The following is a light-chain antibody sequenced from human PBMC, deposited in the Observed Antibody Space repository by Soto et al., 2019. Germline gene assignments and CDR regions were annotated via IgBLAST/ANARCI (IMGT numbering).Light chain of an antibody. V-gene: IGKV4-1*01. Sequence: DIVMTQSPDSLAVSLGERATINCKSSQSVLYSSNNKNYLAWYQQKPGQPPKLRIYWASTRESGVPDRFSGRGSGTDFTLTISSLQAEDVAVYDCQQYYSTLFTFGPGTKVDIK. CDR2: WAS. J-gene: IGKJ3*01. CDR1: QSVLYSSNNKNY. CDR3: QQYYSTLFT.